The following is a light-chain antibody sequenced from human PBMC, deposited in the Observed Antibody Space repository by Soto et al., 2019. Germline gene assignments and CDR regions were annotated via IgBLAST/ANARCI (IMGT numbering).Light chain of an antibody. CDR1: QSVSSNY. J-gene: IGKJ5*01. CDR2: GAS. CDR3: QQYGRSPPT. V-gene: IGKV3-20*01. Sequence: EIVLTQSPGTLSLSPGERATLSCRASQSVSSNYLAWYQQKPGQAPRLLIYGASSRATGISDRFSGSGSGTDFTLTISRLEPEDFAVYYCQQYGRSPPTFGQGTRLEMK.